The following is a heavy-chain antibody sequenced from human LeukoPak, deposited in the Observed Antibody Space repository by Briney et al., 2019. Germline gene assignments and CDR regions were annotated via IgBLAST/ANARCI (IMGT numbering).Heavy chain of an antibody. CDR1: GFNFSHYT. Sequence: PGGSLRLSCTASGFNFSHYTMTWVRQPPGKGLEWIGHIYYSGSTNYNPSLKSRVTISVDTSKNQYSLKLTSVTAADTAVYYCAGKRYYFDYWGQGTLVTVSS. CDR3: AGKRYYFDY. V-gene: IGHV4-59*01. D-gene: IGHD4-17*01. J-gene: IGHJ4*02. CDR2: IYYSGST.